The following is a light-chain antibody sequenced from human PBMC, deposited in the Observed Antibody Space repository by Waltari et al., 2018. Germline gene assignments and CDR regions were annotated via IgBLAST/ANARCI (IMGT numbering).Light chain of an antibody. CDR2: EVT. J-gene: IGLJ3*02. CDR3: NSFTSSNTWV. V-gene: IGLV2-18*02. Sequence: QSALTQPPSVSGSPGQSVTISCTGTSSDIGSYKTVSWYQQSPGTAPKLMIYEVTTRPSGVPDRFSGSKSANTASLTISGLQVEDEADYYCNSFTSSNTWVFGGGTRLTVL. CDR1: SSDIGSYKT.